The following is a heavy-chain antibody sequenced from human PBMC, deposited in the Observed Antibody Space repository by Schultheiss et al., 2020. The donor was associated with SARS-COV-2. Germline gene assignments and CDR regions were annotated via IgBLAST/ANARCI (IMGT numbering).Heavy chain of an antibody. Sequence: GSLRLSCTVSGGSISSYYWSWIRQPPGKGLEWIGSIYHSGSTYYNPSLKSRVTISVDTSKNQFSLKLSSVTAADTAVYYCARDLGEYGGFDYWGQGTLVTVSS. CDR2: IYHSGST. J-gene: IGHJ4*02. D-gene: IGHD3-10*01. V-gene: IGHV4-38-2*02. CDR1: GGSISSYY. CDR3: ARDLGEYGGFDY.